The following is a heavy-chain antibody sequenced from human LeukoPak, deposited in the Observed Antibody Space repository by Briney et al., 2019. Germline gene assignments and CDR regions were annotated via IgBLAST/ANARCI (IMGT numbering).Heavy chain of an antibody. V-gene: IGHV1-69*04. CDR2: IIPILGIV. D-gene: IGHD2-21*01. CDR3: ARDPIVVVKNQPYYFDY. CDR1: GGTFSSYT. Sequence: SVKVSCKASGGTFSSYTISWVRQAPGQGLEWMGRIIPILGIVNYAQKFQGRVTITADKSTSTAYMELSSLRSEDTAVYYCARDPIVVVKNQPYYFDYWGQGTLVTVSS. J-gene: IGHJ4*02.